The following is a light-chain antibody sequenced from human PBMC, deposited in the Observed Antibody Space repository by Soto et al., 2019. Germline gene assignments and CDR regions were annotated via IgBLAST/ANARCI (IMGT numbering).Light chain of an antibody. J-gene: IGKJ4*01. V-gene: IGKV1-39*01. CDR1: QSISSY. CDR2: AGS. CDR3: QQSYNIPLT. Sequence: DIQMTQSPSSLSASVGDRVTITCRASQSISSYLNWYQHKPGRAPDLLIYAGSSLQSGVPSRFSGSGSGTEFTLTIISLQPEDFATYFCQQSYNIPLTFGGGTKVEIK.